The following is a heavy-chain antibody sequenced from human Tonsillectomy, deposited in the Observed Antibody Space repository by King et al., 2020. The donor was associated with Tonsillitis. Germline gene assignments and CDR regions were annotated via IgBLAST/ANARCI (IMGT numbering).Heavy chain of an antibody. CDR1: GFSLSTSRMC. CDR3: ARIQLFQSKPTHNWFAP. J-gene: IGHJ5*02. Sequence: ITLQESGPALVKPTQTLTLTCTFSGFSLSTSRMCVSWIRQPPGKALEWLARIDWDGDKYYSTSLKTRLTISKDTSKNQVVLKMTNMDPVDTATYYCARIQLFQSKPTHNWFAPWGQGTLVTVSS. D-gene: IGHD4-17*01. V-gene: IGHV2-70*15. CDR2: IDWDGDK.